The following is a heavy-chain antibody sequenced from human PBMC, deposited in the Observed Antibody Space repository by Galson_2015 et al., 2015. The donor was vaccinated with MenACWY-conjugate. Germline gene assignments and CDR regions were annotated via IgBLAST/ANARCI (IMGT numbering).Heavy chain of an antibody. V-gene: IGHV2-70*11. Sequence: PAQVNPTRTLTLTCTFSGFSLRTYEMCISWVRQPQGKALEWLACSNWRDNKYYTTSLKTRLTISKDTSTNQWVLTMTNVDPVDTATYYCARMHIEFDATDAFDIWGQGTMVTVSS. CDR2: SNWRDNK. D-gene: IGHD2-15*01. CDR3: ARMHIEFDATDAFDI. J-gene: IGHJ3*02. CDR1: GFSLRTYEMC.